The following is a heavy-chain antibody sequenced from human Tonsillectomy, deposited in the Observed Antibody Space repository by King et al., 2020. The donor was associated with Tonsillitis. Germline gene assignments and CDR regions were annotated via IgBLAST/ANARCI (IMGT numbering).Heavy chain of an antibody. CDR1: GFTFSSYW. V-gene: IGHV3-7*01. CDR3: ARGSSTVTTVGWFDP. D-gene: IGHD4-17*01. CDR2: IKQDGSEK. Sequence: VQLVESGGTLVQPGGSLRLSCAASGFTFSSYWMTWVRQAPGKGLEWVANIKQDGSEKYYVDSVKGRFIISRDNAKNSLYLRMNSLRAEDKALYYCARGSSTVTTVGWFDPWGQGTLVTVSS. J-gene: IGHJ5*02.